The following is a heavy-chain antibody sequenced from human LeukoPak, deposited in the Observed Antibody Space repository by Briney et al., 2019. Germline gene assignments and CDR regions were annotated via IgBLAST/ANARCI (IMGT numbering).Heavy chain of an antibody. CDR3: ARDGARLTGTSGMDV. J-gene: IGHJ6*02. Sequence: SETLSLTCTVSGGSMSNYYWSLIRQPPGKGLEWIGFIYYSGHTNQNPSLRSRATISLDTSKNQFSLRLSSVTAADTAVYCCARDGARLTGTSGMDVWGHGTTVTVSS. D-gene: IGHD1-26*01. CDR2: IYYSGHT. V-gene: IGHV4-59*01. CDR1: GGSMSNYY.